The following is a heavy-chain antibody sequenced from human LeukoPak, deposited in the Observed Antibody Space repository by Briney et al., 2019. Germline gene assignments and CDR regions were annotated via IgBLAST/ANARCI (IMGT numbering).Heavy chain of an antibody. CDR1: GGSFSGYY. CDR3: ASTTAAAGNLDDY. D-gene: IGHD6-13*01. V-gene: IGHV4-34*01. J-gene: IGHJ4*02. CDR2: ISHSGST. Sequence: SETLSLTCAVYGGSFSGYYWSWIRQPPGKGLEWIGEISHSGSTNYNPSLKSRVTISVDTSKNQFSLKLSSVTAADTAVYYCASTTAAAGNLDDYWGQGTLVTVSS.